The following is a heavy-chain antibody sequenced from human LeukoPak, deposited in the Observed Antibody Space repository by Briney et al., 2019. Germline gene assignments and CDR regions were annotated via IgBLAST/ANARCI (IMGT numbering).Heavy chain of an antibody. CDR1: GYTFTGYY. V-gene: IGHV1-2*02. Sequence: ASVKVSCKASGYTFTGYYIHWVRQAPGQGLEWMGWINPNSGGTNYAQKFQGRVTMTRDASISTAYMELSRLRSDDTAVYYCARSAFYYESSGYPMYYFDYWGQGTLVTVSS. D-gene: IGHD3-22*01. J-gene: IGHJ4*02. CDR2: INPNSGGT. CDR3: ARSAFYYESSGYPMYYFDY.